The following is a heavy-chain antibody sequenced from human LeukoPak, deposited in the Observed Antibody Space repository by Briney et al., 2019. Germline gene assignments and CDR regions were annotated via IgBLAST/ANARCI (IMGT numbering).Heavy chain of an antibody. D-gene: IGHD3-10*02. Sequence: GGSLRLSCAASGFTFSSYEMNWVRQAPGKGLEWVSYISSNGSTIYYEDSVKGRFTISRDNAKNSLYLQMNSLRPEDTAVYYCAELGITMIGGVWGKGTTVTISS. CDR3: AELGITMIGGV. CDR2: ISSNGSTI. V-gene: IGHV3-48*03. CDR1: GFTFSSYE. J-gene: IGHJ6*04.